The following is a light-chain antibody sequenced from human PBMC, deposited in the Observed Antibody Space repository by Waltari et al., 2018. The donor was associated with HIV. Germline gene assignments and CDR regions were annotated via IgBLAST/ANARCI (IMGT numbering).Light chain of an antibody. CDR1: LSLLHTTGKNW. Sequence: IVMTQSPLSLSVSPGEPASISCKSTLSLLHTTGKNWLQWFLRKPGQSPQRLIYLGSSRASGVADRFSGSGSGTDFTLRISKVEAEDVGVYYCMQSLQIPLTFGGGTKLEI. CDR3: MQSLQIPLT. CDR2: LGS. J-gene: IGKJ4*01. V-gene: IGKV2-28*01.